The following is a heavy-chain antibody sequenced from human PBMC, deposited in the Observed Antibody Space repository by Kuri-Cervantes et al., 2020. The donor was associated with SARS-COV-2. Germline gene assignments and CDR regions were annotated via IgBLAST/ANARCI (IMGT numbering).Heavy chain of an antibody. CDR2: IDWDDDK. V-gene: IGHV2-70*01. J-gene: IGHJ4*02. CDR1: GFSLSTSGMC. D-gene: IGHD3-3*01. Sequence: SGPTLVKPAQTLTLTCTFSGFSLSTSGMCVSWIRQPPGKALEWLALIDWDDDKYYSTSLKTRLTISKDTSKNQVVLTMTNMDPVDTATYYCARISYDFWSGYSSYFDYWGQGTRVTVDS. CDR3: ARISYDFWSGYSSYFDY.